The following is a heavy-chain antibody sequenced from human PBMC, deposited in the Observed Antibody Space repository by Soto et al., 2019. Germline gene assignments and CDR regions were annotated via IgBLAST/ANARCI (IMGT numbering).Heavy chain of an antibody. CDR1: EFTFDDYA. V-gene: IGHV3-9*01. Sequence: EVQLVESGGGLVQPGRSLRLSCADSEFTFDDYAMHWVRQAPGKGLEWVSGISWNSGSIGYADSVKGRFTISRDNAKNSLYLQMNSLRAEDTALYYCAKGIVATTGDDAFDIWGQGTMVTVSS. D-gene: IGHD5-12*01. CDR3: AKGIVATTGDDAFDI. CDR2: ISWNSGSI. J-gene: IGHJ3*02.